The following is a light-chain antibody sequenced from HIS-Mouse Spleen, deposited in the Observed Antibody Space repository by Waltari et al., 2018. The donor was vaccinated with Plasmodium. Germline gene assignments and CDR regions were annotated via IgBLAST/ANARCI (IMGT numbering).Light chain of an antibody. Sequence: EMVLTQAPATLSLSAGERATLACRASQRVSSYLAWYQQKPGQAPRLLIYDASNRATGNPARFSGSGSGTDFTLTISSLEHEDFAVYYCQQRSNWPTFGQGTKVEIK. J-gene: IGKJ1*01. CDR1: QRVSSY. CDR3: QQRSNWPT. V-gene: IGKV3-11*01. CDR2: DAS.